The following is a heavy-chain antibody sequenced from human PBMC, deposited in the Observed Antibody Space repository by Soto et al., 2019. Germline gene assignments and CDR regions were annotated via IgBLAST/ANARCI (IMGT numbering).Heavy chain of an antibody. J-gene: IGHJ4*02. V-gene: IGHV3-72*01. CDR3: TREKRYYNNLTSFYFDH. Sequence: EVQLVQSGGGLVQPGGSLRLSCAASGFTFSDYYMDWVRRAPGKGLEWVGRIRNKANNYATEYAASLKGRVTFSRDESENSLYLQMNSLETEDTDVYWCTREKRYYNNLTSFYFDHWGQGTLVTVSS. D-gene: IGHD3-10*01. CDR1: GFTFSDYY. CDR2: IRNKANNYAT.